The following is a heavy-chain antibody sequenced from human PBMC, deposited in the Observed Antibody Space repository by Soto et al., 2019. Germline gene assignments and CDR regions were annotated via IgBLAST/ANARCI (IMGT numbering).Heavy chain of an antibody. CDR1: GFTFRRYD. V-gene: IGHV3-21*01. Sequence: EVQLEESGGGLVKPGGSLRLSCSASGFTFRRYDMNWVRQAPGKGLELVSSISSSSISIHYGDSVKGRFTISRDNARNVLYLHMNTLTAEDTAVYFCARLYDVLTNGMDVWGQGTTVTVS. CDR2: ISSSSISI. D-gene: IGHD3-9*01. CDR3: ARLYDVLTNGMDV. J-gene: IGHJ6*02.